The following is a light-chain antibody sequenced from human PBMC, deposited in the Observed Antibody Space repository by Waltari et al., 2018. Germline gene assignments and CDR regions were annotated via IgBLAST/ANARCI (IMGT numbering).Light chain of an antibody. CDR1: SNDVGGYNS. Sequence: QSALTQPASVSGSPGQSVTIFCAGTSNDVGGYNSVSWYQEHPGQAPRVTIYDVSDRPSGVSDRFSGCKSGNTASLTISGLQAEDEADYYCSSQSSNDVVLFGGGTKLTVL. CDR2: DVS. J-gene: IGLJ2*01. CDR3: SSQSSNDVVL. V-gene: IGLV2-14*01.